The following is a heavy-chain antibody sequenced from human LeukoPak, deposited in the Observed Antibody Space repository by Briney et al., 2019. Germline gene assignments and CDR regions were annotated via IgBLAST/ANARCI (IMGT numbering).Heavy chain of an antibody. CDR2: TYFRSKWYN. D-gene: IGHD2-8*02. CDR1: GDIVSSNSAT. J-gene: IGHJ6*02. Sequence: SQTLSLTCAISGDIVSSNSATWTWIRQSPSRGLEWLGGTYFRSKWYNDSAESGKSRISINPDTSKNQFSLQLSSVTPEDTAVYYCARGLLVGHPYYCAMDVWGQGTTVSVSS. CDR3: ARGLLVGHPYYCAMDV. V-gene: IGHV6-1*01.